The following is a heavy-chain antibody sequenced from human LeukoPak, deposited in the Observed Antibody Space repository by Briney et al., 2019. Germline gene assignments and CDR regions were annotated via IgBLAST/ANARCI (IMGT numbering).Heavy chain of an antibody. Sequence: SETLSLTCTVSGGSISSYYWSWIRQPPGKGLEWIGYIYYGGSTNYNPSLKSRVTISVDRSKNQFSLKLSSVTAADTAVYYCARDLGGTTDYWGQGTLVTVSS. V-gene: IGHV4-59*12. CDR3: ARDLGGTTDY. J-gene: IGHJ4*02. CDR1: GGSISSYY. D-gene: IGHD1-7*01. CDR2: IYYGGST.